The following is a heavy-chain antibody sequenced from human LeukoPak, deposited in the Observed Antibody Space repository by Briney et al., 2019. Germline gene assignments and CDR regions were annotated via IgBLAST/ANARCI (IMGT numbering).Heavy chain of an antibody. CDR1: GFTFSSYE. V-gene: IGHV3-48*03. CDR3: ARVGDSGSYGDTYYYYYYMDV. CDR2: ISSSGSTI. Sequence: PGGSLRLSCAASGFTFSSYEMNWVRQAPGKGLEWVSYISSSGSTIYYADSVKGRFTISRDNAKNSLYLQMNSLRAEDTAVYYCARVGDSGSYGDTYYYYYYMDVWGKGTTVTVSS. J-gene: IGHJ6*03. D-gene: IGHD1-26*01.